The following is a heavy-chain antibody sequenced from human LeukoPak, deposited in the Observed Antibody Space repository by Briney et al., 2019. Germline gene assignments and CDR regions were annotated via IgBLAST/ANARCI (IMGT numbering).Heavy chain of an antibody. V-gene: IGHV4-38-2*01. Sequence: SETLSLTCAVSGYSISSNYYWGWIRQPPGKGLEWIGSIYHTGRTYYNPSLKSRVTISVDTSKNQFSLKLNSATAADTAVYYCARAQWLVPPYFDFWGQGTLVTVSS. CDR2: IYHTGRT. CDR1: GYSISSNYY. J-gene: IGHJ4*02. CDR3: ARAQWLVPPYFDF. D-gene: IGHD6-19*01.